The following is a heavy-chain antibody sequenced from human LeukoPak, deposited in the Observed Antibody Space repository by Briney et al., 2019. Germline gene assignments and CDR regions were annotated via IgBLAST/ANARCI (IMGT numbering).Heavy chain of an antibody. CDR3: ARALRIAVAGAGLGY. CDR1: GYTFTGYY. V-gene: IGHV1-2*02. CDR2: INPNSGGT. J-gene: IGHJ4*02. D-gene: IGHD6-19*01. Sequence: EASVKVSCKASGYTFTGYYMHWVRQAPGQGLEWMGWINPNSGGTNYAQKFQGRVTMTRDTSISTAYMELSRLRSDDTAVYYCARALRIAVAGAGLGYWGQGTLVTVSS.